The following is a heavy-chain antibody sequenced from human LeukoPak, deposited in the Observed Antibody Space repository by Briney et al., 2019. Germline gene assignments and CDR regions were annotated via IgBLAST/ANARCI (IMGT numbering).Heavy chain of an antibody. CDR2: ISGSGGST. CDR3: AKLPVAGLYFDY. V-gene: IGHV3-23*01. J-gene: IGHJ4*02. Sequence: GGSLRLSRAASGFTFSSYAMSWVRQAPGKGLAWISAISGSGGSTYYVDSVKGRFTISRDNSKNTLYLQMNSLRVEDTAVYYCAKLPVAGLYFDYWGQGTLVTVSS. D-gene: IGHD6-19*01. CDR1: GFTFSSYA.